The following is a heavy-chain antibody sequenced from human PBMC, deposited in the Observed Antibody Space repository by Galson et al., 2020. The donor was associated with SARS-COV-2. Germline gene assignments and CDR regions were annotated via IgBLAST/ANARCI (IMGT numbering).Heavy chain of an antibody. CDR2: IWYDGSNK. D-gene: IGHD3-9*01. Sequence: QLGESLKISCAASGFTFSSYGMHWVRQAPGKGLEWVAVIWYDGSNKYYADSVKGRFTISRDNSKNTLYLQMNSLRAEDTAVYYCARDQPVLRYFDWLSTTVGNWFDPWGQGTLVTVSS. CDR1: GFTFSSYG. J-gene: IGHJ5*02. V-gene: IGHV3-33*01. CDR3: ARDQPVLRYFDWLSTTVGNWFDP.